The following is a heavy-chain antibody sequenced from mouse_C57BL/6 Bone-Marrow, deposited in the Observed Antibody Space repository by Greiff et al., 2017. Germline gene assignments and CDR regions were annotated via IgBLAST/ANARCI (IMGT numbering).Heavy chain of an antibody. CDR2: INPYNGGT. CDR3: ARNPYDCLDK. Sequence: VQLQQSGPVLVKPGASVKMSCKASGYTFTDYYMNWVKQSHGKSLEWIGLINPYNGGTSYNKTFKGKATLTVDKSSSTAYMELKSLTSENSAVCYCARNPYDCLDKWGQRATLTVAS. V-gene: IGHV1-19*01. D-gene: IGHD2-4*01. J-gene: IGHJ2*01. CDR1: GYTFTDYY.